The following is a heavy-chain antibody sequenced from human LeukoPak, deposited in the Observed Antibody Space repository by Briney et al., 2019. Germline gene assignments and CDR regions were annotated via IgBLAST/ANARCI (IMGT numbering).Heavy chain of an antibody. D-gene: IGHD6-19*01. Sequence: PGGSLRLSCAASGFTFDDYAIHWVRQAPGKGLEWVSLISGDGGRTYYADSVKGRFTISRDNSKNSLDLQMNSLRTEDTALYYCAKGAQWLVHHWGQGTLVTVSS. CDR2: ISGDGGRT. CDR3: AKGAQWLVHH. CDR1: GFTFDDYA. J-gene: IGHJ5*02. V-gene: IGHV3-43*02.